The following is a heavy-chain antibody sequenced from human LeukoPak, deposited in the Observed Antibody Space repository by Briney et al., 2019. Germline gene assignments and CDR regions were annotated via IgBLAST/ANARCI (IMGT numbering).Heavy chain of an antibody. Sequence: SQTLSLTCAISGDSVSSNSVTWNWIRQSPSRGLEWLGRTYYRSKWYNDYALSVKTRITINPDTSKNQFSLQLNSVTPEDTAVYYCARVKGGWQGFYYGMDVWGQGTTVTVSS. V-gene: IGHV6-1*01. CDR1: GDSVSSNSVT. J-gene: IGHJ6*02. CDR2: TYYRSKWYN. D-gene: IGHD6-19*01. CDR3: ARVKGGWQGFYYGMDV.